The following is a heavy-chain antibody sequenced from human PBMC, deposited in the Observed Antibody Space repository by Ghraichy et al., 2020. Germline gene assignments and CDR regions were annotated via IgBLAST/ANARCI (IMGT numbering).Heavy chain of an antibody. J-gene: IGHJ4*02. CDR3: ARVHRRELATFGD. CDR1: GFTFGQFD. CDR2: IGLHS. V-gene: IGHV3-33*03. Sequence: GGSLRLSCRGSGFTFGQFDLHWVRQAPGRGLEWVAGIGLHSNYAEWVGGRVVVSRDDSQSLLYLEMTDLKPDDTAIYFCARVHRRELATFGDWGRGTQVIVSS. D-gene: IGHD3-16*01.